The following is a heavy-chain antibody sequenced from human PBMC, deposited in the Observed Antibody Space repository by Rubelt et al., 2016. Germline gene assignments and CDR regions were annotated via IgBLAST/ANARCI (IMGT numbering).Heavy chain of an antibody. J-gene: IGHJ6*02. CDR2: IYYSGST. CDR3: ARHVSSGWYYYYGMDV. V-gene: IGHV4-39*01. CDR1: ISSSSYY. Sequence: ISSSSYYWGWIRQPPGKGLEWIGSIYYSGSTYYNPSLKSRVTISVDTSKNQFSLKLSSVTAADTAVYYCARHVSSGWYYYYGMDVWGQGTTVTVSS. D-gene: IGHD6-19*01.